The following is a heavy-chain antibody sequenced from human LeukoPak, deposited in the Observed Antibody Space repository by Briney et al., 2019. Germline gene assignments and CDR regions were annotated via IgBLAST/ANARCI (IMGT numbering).Heavy chain of an antibody. CDR3: ARSEYSSRWYPSYYYYIFV. J-gene: IGHJ6*03. CDR1: GYTFNKYG. D-gene: IGHD6-13*01. CDR2: ISAYNGNT. V-gene: IGHV1-18*01. Sequence: GASVTVSYTDSGYTFNKYGIRGVGQAPGEGGEGMGWISAYNGNTTCTQQLQGRVTMTTDTSTTTAYMELRSLRSDDTAVYYCARSEYSSRWYPSYYYYIFVWGKGTTFTVSS.